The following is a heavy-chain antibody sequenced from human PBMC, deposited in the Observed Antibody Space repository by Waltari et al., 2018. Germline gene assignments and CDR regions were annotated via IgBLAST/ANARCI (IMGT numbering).Heavy chain of an antibody. D-gene: IGHD3-3*01. Sequence: QVQLQESGPGLVKPLGTLSLTCTVSGGSISSYYWSWIRQPPGKGLEWIGYIYYSGSTNYNPSLKGRVTISVDTSKNQFSLKLSSVTAADTAVYYCARPSHYDFWSGPSRGWYFDLWGRGTLVTVSS. V-gene: IGHV4-59*01. CDR1: GGSISSYY. J-gene: IGHJ2*01. CDR3: ARPSHYDFWSGPSRGWYFDL. CDR2: IYYSGST.